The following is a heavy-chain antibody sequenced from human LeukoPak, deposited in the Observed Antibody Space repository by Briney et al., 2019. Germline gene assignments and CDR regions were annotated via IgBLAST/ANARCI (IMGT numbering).Heavy chain of an antibody. CDR2: IYYSGST. CDR3: ARASYGDYTLDY. Sequence: ASETLSLTCTVSGGSISSYYWSWIRQPPGKGLEWIGYIYYSGSTNYNPSLKSRVTISVDTSKNQFSLKLSSVTAADTAVYYCARASYGDYTLDYWGQGTLVTVSS. J-gene: IGHJ4*02. CDR1: GGSISSYY. D-gene: IGHD4-17*01. V-gene: IGHV4-59*12.